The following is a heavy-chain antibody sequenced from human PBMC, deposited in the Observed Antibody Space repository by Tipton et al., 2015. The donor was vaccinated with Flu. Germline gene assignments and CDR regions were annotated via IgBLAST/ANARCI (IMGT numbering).Heavy chain of an antibody. D-gene: IGHD3-10*01. CDR1: GGSLSSYY. J-gene: IGHJ3*02. CDR3: ARDRSGSGSYYSAFDI. V-gene: IGHV4-4*07. Sequence: TLSLTCTVSGGSLSSYYWSWIRQPAGKGLEWIGRIYTTGSTNYNPSLTSRVTMSLDTSENQLSLKLSSVTAADTAVYYCARDRSGSGSYYSAFDIWGQGTMVTVSS. CDR2: IYTTGST.